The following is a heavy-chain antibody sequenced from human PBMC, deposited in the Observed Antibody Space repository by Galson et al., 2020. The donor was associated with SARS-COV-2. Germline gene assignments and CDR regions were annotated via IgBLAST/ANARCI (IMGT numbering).Heavy chain of an antibody. Sequence: SETLSLTCNVSGGSISSGGYYWSWIRQHPGKGLEWIGYISYSGSTYYNPSLKSRVTISVDTSKNQFSLKLSSVTAADTAVYYCARDFVLGRGAFDIWGQGTMVTVSS. CDR3: ARDFVLGRGAFDI. D-gene: IGHD3-16*02. CDR1: GGSISSGGYY. V-gene: IGHV4-31*03. J-gene: IGHJ3*02. CDR2: ISYSGST.